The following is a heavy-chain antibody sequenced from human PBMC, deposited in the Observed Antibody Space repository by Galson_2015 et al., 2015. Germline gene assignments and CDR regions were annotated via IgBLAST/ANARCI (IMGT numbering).Heavy chain of an antibody. CDR1: GFTFSSYS. J-gene: IGHJ5*02. CDR3: ARDSEEQQLVNWFDP. D-gene: IGHD6-13*01. V-gene: IGHV3-21*01. CDR2: ISSSSSYI. Sequence: SLRLSCAASGFTFSSYSMNWVRQAPGKGLEWVSSISSSSSYIYYADSVKGRFTISRDNAKNSLYLRMNSLRAEDTAVYYCARDSEEQQLVNWFDPWGQGTLVTVSS.